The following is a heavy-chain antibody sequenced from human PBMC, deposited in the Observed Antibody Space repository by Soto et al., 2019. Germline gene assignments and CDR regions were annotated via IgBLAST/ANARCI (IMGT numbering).Heavy chain of an antibody. CDR3: AKGVVVVAATPDYFDY. CDR2: ISGSGGST. D-gene: IGHD2-15*01. Sequence: EVQLLESGGGLVQPGGSLRLSCAASGFSFSTYAMSWVRQAPGKGLEWVSAISGSGGSTYYADSVKGRFTISRDNSKNTLYLQMTSLRAEDTAVYYCAKGVVVVAATPDYFDYWGQGTLVTVSS. J-gene: IGHJ4*02. V-gene: IGHV3-23*01. CDR1: GFSFSTYA.